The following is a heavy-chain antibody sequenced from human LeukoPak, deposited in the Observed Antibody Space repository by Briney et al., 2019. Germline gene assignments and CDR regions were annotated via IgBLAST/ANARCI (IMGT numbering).Heavy chain of an antibody. Sequence: SETLSLTCTVSGGSISSYYWSWIRQPPGKELDWIGYIYYSGSTDYNPSLKSRVTISVDTSKNQFSLKLSSVTAADTAVYYCARHEYSGYDLDYWGQGTLVTVSS. D-gene: IGHD5-12*01. J-gene: IGHJ4*02. CDR3: ARHEYSGYDLDY. CDR1: GGSISSYY. CDR2: IYYSGST. V-gene: IGHV4-59*08.